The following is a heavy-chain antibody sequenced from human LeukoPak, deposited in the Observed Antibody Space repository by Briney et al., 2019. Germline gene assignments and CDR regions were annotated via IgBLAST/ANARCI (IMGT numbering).Heavy chain of an antibody. Sequence: PSETLSLTCAVYGGSFSGYYWSWIRQPPGKGLEWIGEINHSGSTNYNPSLKSRVTISVDTSKNQFSLKLSSVTAADTAVYYCASRSRWCRVPATVVGAFDIWGQGTMVTVSS. CDR2: INHSGST. CDR3: ASRSRWCRVPATVVGAFDI. V-gene: IGHV4-34*01. J-gene: IGHJ3*02. D-gene: IGHD2-2*01. CDR1: GGSFSGYY.